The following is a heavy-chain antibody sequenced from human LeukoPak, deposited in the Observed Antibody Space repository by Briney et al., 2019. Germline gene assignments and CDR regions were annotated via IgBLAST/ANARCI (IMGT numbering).Heavy chain of an antibody. J-gene: IGHJ4*02. CDR2: TYSGGST. CDR3: ASGIRAFDN. D-gene: IGHD1-26*01. CDR1: GFTISSTY. V-gene: IGHV3-66*01. Sequence: GGSLRLSCIASGFTISSTYMSWVRQAPGKGLEWVSVTYSGGSTYYADSVKGRCTISRDNSKNALYLQMNSLRGEDTAVYYCASGIRAFDNWGQGTLVTVSA.